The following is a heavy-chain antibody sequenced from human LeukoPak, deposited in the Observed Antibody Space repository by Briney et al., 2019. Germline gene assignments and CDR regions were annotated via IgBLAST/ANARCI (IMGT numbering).Heavy chain of an antibody. CDR2: ISAYNGNT. CDR1: GYTFTSYG. V-gene: IGHV1-18*01. Sequence: ASVKVSCKASGYTFTSYGISWVRQAPGQGLEWMGWISAYNGNTNYAQKLQGRVTMTTDTSTSTAYMELRSLGSDDAAVYYCARVGIVGATNDFDYWGQGTLVTVSS. D-gene: IGHD1-26*01. J-gene: IGHJ4*02. CDR3: ARVGIVGATNDFDY.